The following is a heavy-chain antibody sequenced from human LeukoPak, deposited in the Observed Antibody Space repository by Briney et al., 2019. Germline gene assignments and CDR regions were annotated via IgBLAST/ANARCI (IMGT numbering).Heavy chain of an antibody. V-gene: IGHV4-59*01. CDR1: GDSISSDY. D-gene: IGHD3-22*01. Sequence: SETLSLTCTVSGDSISSDYWSWIRQPPGKGLEWIAYIYYSGSADYNPSLKSRVTISVDTSKNQFSLKLSSVTAADTAAYYCARGGHYYDSPWGQGTLVTVSS. J-gene: IGHJ5*02. CDR2: IYYSGSA. CDR3: ARGGHYYDSP.